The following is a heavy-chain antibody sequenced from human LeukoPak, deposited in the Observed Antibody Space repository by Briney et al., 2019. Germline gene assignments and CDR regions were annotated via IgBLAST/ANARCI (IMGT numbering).Heavy chain of an antibody. D-gene: IGHD6-13*01. V-gene: IGHV1-3*01. CDR3: ARGASGRQQLFPNGFAP. Sequence: ASVKVSCKASGYTFTSYAMHWVRQAPGQRLEWMGWINAGNGNTKYSQKFQGRVTITRDTSASTAYMELSSLRCEDTAVYYCARGASGRQQLFPNGFAPGAKETRVTFSS. J-gene: IGHJ5*02. CDR2: INAGNGNT. CDR1: GYTFTSYA.